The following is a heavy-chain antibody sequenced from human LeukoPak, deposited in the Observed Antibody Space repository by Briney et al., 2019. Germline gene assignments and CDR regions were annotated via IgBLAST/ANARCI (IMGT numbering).Heavy chain of an antibody. V-gene: IGHV4-59*01. D-gene: IGHD3-22*01. CDR1: GGSISSSY. Sequence: PSETLSLTCAVSGGSISSSYWSWIRQPPGKGLEWIGYIYYSGSTIYNPSLKSRGTISVDTSKNHFSLKLSSVTAAGTAVYYCARAPYYDRASGFDIWGQGTMVTVSS. J-gene: IGHJ3*02. CDR2: IYYSGST. CDR3: ARAPYYDRASGFDI.